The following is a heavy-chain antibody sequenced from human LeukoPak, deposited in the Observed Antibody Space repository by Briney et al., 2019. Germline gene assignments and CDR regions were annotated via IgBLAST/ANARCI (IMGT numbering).Heavy chain of an antibody. CDR1: GGSISSSSYY. CDR3: AREKDYDSPGSIDY. V-gene: IGHV4-39*07. D-gene: IGHD3-22*01. CDR2: IYYSGST. Sequence: KTSETLSLTCTVSGGSISSSSYYWGWIRQPPGKGLEWIGSIYYSGSTYYNPSLKSRVTMSVDTSKNQFSLKLSSVTAADTAVYYCAREKDYDSPGSIDYWGQGTLVTVSS. J-gene: IGHJ4*02.